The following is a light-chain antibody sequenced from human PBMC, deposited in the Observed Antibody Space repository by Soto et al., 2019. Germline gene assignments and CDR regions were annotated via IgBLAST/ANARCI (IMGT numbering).Light chain of an antibody. CDR3: SSYAGSDNYV. Sequence: QSALTQPPSASGSPGQSVTISCTGTSSDVGGYNYVSWYQQHPGKPPKLMIYEVSKRPSGVPDRFSGAKSGNTASLTVSGLQAEDEAAYYCSSYAGSDNYVFGTGTKVTVL. CDR1: SSDVGGYNY. V-gene: IGLV2-8*01. CDR2: EVS. J-gene: IGLJ1*01.